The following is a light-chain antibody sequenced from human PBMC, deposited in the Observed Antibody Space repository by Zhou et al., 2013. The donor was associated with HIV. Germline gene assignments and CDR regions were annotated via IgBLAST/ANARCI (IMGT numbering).Light chain of an antibody. CDR2: HVS. CDR3: QQTYSIPVT. V-gene: IGKV1-39*01. Sequence: DIQMTQSPSSLSASVGDRVTITCRASLNIRKSLNWYQHKSGKTPKLLIYHVSNLQNGVTSRFNGSGSGTNFTLTIDSLQPADFATYYCQQTYSIPVTFGGGTMM. CDR1: LNIRKS. J-gene: IGKJ4*01.